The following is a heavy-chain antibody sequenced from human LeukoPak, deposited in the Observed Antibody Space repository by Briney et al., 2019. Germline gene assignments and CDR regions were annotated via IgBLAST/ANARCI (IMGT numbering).Heavy chain of an antibody. CDR3: AREETPRPYNWFDP. CDR2: TYYRSKWYN. CDR1: GDSVSSNSAA. D-gene: IGHD5-24*01. V-gene: IGHV6-1*01. Sequence: SQTLSLTCAISGDSVSSNSAAWDWIRQSPSGGLEWLGRTYYRSKWYNDYAVSVKSRITINPDTSKNQFSLQLNSVTPEDTAVYYCAREETPRPYNWFDPWGQGTLVTVSS. J-gene: IGHJ5*02.